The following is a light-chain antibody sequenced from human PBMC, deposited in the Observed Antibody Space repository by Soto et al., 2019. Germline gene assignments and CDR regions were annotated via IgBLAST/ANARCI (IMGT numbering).Light chain of an antibody. CDR2: DVS. Sequence: QSALTQPRSVSGSTGQSVTISCTGTSRDIGNYNYVSWYQQYPGKAPKLIIYDVSKRPSGIPDRFFGCKFGNTASLTISGLQAEDEADYYCCSYAGSFIFVFGSGTKVTV. J-gene: IGLJ1*01. CDR3: CSYAGSFIFV. V-gene: IGLV2-11*01. CDR1: SRDIGNYNY.